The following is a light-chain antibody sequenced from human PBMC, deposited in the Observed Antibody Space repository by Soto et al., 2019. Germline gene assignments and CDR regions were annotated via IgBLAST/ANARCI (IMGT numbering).Light chain of an antibody. CDR3: QQFDNSLWT. CDR1: QSVSTNN. Sequence: EIVLTQSPGTLSLSQGDRATLSCRARQSVSTNNFAWYQQRPGQAPRLLIYGASSRATGIPDRFSGSGSGTDFTLTISRLEPEDFAVYYCQQFDNSLWTFGQGTKVDIK. V-gene: IGKV3-20*01. CDR2: GAS. J-gene: IGKJ1*01.